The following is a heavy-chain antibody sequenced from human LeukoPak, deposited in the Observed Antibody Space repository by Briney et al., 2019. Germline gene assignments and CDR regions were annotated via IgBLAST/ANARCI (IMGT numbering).Heavy chain of an antibody. CDR1: GGSISSYY. Sequence: SETLSLTCTASGGSISSYYWTWIRQPPGKGLEWIGYIFYSGSTNYNPSIKSRVTMSVDTSKNQFSLKLTSVTAADTAVYYCARIHYACDIWGQGTMVTVSS. CDR3: ARIHYACDI. V-gene: IGHV4-59*01. D-gene: IGHD5-18*01. J-gene: IGHJ3*02. CDR2: IFYSGST.